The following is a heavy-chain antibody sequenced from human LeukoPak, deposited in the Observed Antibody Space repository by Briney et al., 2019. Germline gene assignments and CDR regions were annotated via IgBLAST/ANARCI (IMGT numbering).Heavy chain of an antibody. CDR1: GFTFSSYG. CDR3: AKSLGYYYGSGVLN. Sequence: GGSLRLSCAASGFTFSSYGMHWVRQAPGKGLEWVAFIRYDGSNKYYADSVKGRFTISRDSSKNTLYLQMNSLRAEDTAVYYCAKSLGYYYGSGVLNWGKGTTVTISS. J-gene: IGHJ6*04. V-gene: IGHV3-30*02. CDR2: IRYDGSNK. D-gene: IGHD3-10*01.